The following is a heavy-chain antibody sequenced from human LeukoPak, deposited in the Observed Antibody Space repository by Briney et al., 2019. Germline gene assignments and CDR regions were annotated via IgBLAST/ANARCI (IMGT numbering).Heavy chain of an antibody. J-gene: IGHJ4*02. CDR3: TTTYCGGDCSDYFDY. Sequence: PGGSLRLSCAASGFTFSNAWMSWVRQAPGKGLEWVGRIKSKTDGGTTDYAAPVKGRFTISRDDSKNTLYLQMNSLKTEDTAVYYCTTTYCGGDCSDYFDYWGQGTLVTVSS. CDR1: GFTFSNAW. CDR2: IKSKTDGGTT. V-gene: IGHV3-15*01. D-gene: IGHD2-21*02.